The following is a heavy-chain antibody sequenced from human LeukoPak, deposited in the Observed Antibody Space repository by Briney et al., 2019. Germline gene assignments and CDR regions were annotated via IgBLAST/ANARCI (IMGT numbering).Heavy chain of an antibody. J-gene: IGHJ4*02. CDR1: GGSISSRNW. D-gene: IGHD4-17*01. Sequence: SETLSLTCAVSGGSISSRNWWSWVRQPPGKGLEWNGEIYHSGSTNYNPSLKTRVTISVDKSKNQFSLKLSSVTAADTAVYYCARASHDYGDYSHFDYWGQGTLVTVSS. CDR3: ARASHDYGDYSHFDY. V-gene: IGHV4-4*02. CDR2: IYHSGST.